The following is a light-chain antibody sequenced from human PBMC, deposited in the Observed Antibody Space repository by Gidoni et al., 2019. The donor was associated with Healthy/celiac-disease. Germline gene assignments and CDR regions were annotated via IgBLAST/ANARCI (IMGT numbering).Light chain of an antibody. J-gene: IGLJ2*01. CDR3: AAWDDSLSGVV. Sequence: QSVLTQPPSRSGAPRQRVTISCSGSSSNIGSNYVYWYQKLPGTAPKLLIYRNNQRPSGVPDRFSGSKSGTSASLAISGLRSEDEADYYCAAWDDSLSGVVFGGGTKLTVL. CDR2: RNN. V-gene: IGLV1-47*01. CDR1: SSNIGSNY.